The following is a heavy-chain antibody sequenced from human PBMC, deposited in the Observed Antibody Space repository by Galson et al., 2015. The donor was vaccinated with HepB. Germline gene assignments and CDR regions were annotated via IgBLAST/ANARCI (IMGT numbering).Heavy chain of an antibody. CDR3: ARDGPDGYNLSY. D-gene: IGHD5-24*01. CDR1: GFTFSSYS. Sequence: SLRLSCAASGFTFSSYSMNWVRQAPGKGLEWVSVIYSGGSTYYADSVKGRFTISRDNSKNTLYLQMNSLRAEDTAVYYCARDGPDGYNLSYWGQGTLVTVSS. V-gene: IGHV3-53*01. CDR2: IYSGGST. J-gene: IGHJ4*02.